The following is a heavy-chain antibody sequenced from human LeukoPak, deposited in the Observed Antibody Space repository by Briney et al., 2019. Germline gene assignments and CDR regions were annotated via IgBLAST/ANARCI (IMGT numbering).Heavy chain of an antibody. D-gene: IGHD4-11*01. Sequence: TLSLTCTVSGGSISSSISYWAWLRQPPGKGLEWIASIYYSGSTYHNPSLKTRVTISVDTSKNQFSLRLSSVTAADTAVYYCATQVYGSNWFRYFNYWGQGTLVPVT. CDR1: GGSISSSISY. CDR2: IYYSGST. V-gene: IGHV4-39*01. CDR3: ATQVYGSNWFRYFNY. J-gene: IGHJ4*02.